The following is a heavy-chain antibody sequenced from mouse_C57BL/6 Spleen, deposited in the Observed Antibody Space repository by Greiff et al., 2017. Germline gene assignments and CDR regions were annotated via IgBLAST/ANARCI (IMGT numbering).Heavy chain of an antibody. CDR3: ARANWDGGFAY. Sequence: QVQLQQSGPELVKPGASVKISCKASGYAFSSSWMNWVKQRPGKGLEWIGRIDPGGGDTNYNGKFKGKATLTADKSSSTAYMQLSSLTSEDSAVYFCARANWDGGFAYWGQGTLVTVSA. CDR1: GYAFSSSW. D-gene: IGHD4-1*02. V-gene: IGHV1-82*01. CDR2: IDPGGGDT. J-gene: IGHJ3*01.